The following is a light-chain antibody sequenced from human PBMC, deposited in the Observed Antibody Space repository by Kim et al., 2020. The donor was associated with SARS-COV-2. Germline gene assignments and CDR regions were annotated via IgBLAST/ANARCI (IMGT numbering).Light chain of an antibody. Sequence: GQRVTVTYSGNSSNIGPNYVYWYQHFPGTAPKLLIFRNYQRPSGVPDRFSGSKSGTSASLAITGLRSEDEADYHCAAWDDSLSAWVFGGGTKVTVL. V-gene: IGLV1-47*01. CDR1: SSNIGPNY. CDR2: RNY. J-gene: IGLJ3*02. CDR3: AAWDDSLSAWV.